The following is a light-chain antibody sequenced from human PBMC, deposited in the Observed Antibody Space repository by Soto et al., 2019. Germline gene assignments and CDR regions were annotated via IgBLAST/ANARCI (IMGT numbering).Light chain of an antibody. CDR3: QQRYSAPWT. V-gene: IGKV1-39*01. CDR2: SVS. Sequence: EIQMTQSPSSLSASVGDEVTLSCRTSRNIYSYLKWYQQKPGKAPKLLMYSVSTLQTGVPSRFSGSGSGTAFTLLISSRQPADFATYYCQQRYSAPWTFGQGTKVEI. CDR1: RNIYSY. J-gene: IGKJ1*01.